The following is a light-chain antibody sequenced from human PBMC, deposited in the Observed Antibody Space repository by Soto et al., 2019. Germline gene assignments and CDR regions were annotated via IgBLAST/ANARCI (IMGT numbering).Light chain of an antibody. Sequence: QSALTQPRSVSGSPGQSVTISCTGTSSDVGSYNYVSWYQQHPDRAPRLMIYDVNDRPSGVPDRFSGSKSGNTASLTISGLQAEDEADYYCCSYAGTYTGVFGGGTKLTVL. J-gene: IGLJ3*02. CDR3: CSYAGTYTGV. CDR2: DVN. CDR1: SSDVGSYNY. V-gene: IGLV2-11*01.